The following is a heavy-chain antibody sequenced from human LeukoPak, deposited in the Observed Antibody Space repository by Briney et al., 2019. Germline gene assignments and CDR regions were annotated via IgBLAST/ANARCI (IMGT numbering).Heavy chain of an antibody. V-gene: IGHV4-59*01. Sequence: SETLSLTCTVSGGSISSYYWSWVRQPPGKGLEWIGYIYYSGSTNYSPSLKSRVTISVDTSKNQFSLNLSSVTAADTAVYYCARDRGTSGSLDYWGQGTLVTVSS. CDR2: IYYSGST. D-gene: IGHD1-26*01. CDR3: ARDRGTSGSLDY. CDR1: GGSISSYY. J-gene: IGHJ4*02.